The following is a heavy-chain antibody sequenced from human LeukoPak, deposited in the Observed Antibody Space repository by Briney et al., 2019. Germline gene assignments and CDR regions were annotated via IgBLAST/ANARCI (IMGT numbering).Heavy chain of an antibody. CDR2: IIPIFGTA. Sequence: SVKVSRKASGGTFSSYAISWVRQAPGQGLEWMGGIIPIFGTANYAQKFQGRVTITADESTSTAYMELSSLRSGDTAVYYCARQRIGLPAAKAFSWGSQKYYYYYGMDVWGKGTTVTVSS. V-gene: IGHV1-69*01. CDR3: ARQRIGLPAAKAFSWGSQKYYYYYGMDV. J-gene: IGHJ6*04. D-gene: IGHD2-2*01. CDR1: GGTFSSYA.